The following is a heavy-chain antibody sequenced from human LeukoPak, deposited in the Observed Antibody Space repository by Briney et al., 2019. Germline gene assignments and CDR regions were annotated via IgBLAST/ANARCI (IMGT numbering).Heavy chain of an antibody. V-gene: IGHV4-4*07. CDR1: GGSIRRYY. CDR2: IYGSGST. CDR3: ARDNDYYFDY. Sequence: PSETLSLPYTVSGGSIRRYYWSWIRQPAGKGLQWIGRIYGSGSTTYNPSVKIRLTMSVDTSKNQFSLKLSSMTAADTAVYYCARDNDYYFDYWGQGTLVTVSS. D-gene: IGHD3-16*01. J-gene: IGHJ4*02.